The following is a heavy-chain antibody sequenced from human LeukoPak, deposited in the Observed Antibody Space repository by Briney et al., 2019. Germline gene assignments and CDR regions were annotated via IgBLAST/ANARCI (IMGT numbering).Heavy chain of an antibody. CDR2: IYYSGST. CDR3: ARDAAVVPAAIAY. Sequence: SETLSLTCTVSGGSISRGGYYWTWIRQHPGKGLEWIGYIYYSGSTYYNPSLKSRVTISVDTSKNQFSLKLSSVTAADTAVYYCARDAAVVPAAIAYWGQGTLVTVSS. V-gene: IGHV4-31*03. J-gene: IGHJ4*02. CDR1: GGSISRGGYY. D-gene: IGHD2-2*02.